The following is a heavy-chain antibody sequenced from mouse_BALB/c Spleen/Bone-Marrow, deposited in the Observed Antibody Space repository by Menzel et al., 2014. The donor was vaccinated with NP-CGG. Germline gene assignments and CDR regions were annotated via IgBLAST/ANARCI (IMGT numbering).Heavy chain of an antibody. V-gene: IGHV1-14*01. Sequence: VQLQQPGPELVKPGTSVKMSCKASGYIFTSYVMDWVKQKPGQGLEWIGYNNPYNDVTNYNEKFKGKATLTSDKSSSTAYMEVSSLTSEDSAVYYCAREGWLLRFDYWGQGTTLTVSS. CDR3: AREGWLLRFDY. D-gene: IGHD2-3*01. CDR2: NNPYNDVT. CDR1: GYIFTSYV. J-gene: IGHJ2*01.